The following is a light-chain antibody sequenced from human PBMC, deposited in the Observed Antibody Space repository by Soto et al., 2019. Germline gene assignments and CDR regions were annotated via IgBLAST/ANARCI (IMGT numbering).Light chain of an antibody. Sequence: QSALTQPASVSGSPGQSITISCTGTSSDVGSYNLVSWYQQHPGKAPKLMICEGSKWPSGVSNRFSGSKSGNTASLTISGLQAEDEADYYCCLYAGSSTLVFGGGTKLTVL. CDR2: EGS. CDR3: CLYAGSSTLV. V-gene: IGLV2-23*01. J-gene: IGLJ2*01. CDR1: SSDVGSYNL.